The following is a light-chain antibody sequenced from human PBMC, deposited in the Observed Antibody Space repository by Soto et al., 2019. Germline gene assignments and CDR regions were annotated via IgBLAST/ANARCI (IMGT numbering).Light chain of an antibody. CDR1: NIGSKS. CDR2: YDS. J-gene: IGLJ2*01. Sequence: SYELTQQPSVSVAPGKTARITCGGNNIGSKSVHWYQQKPGQAPVLVIYYDSDRPSGIPERFSGSNSGNTDTLTISRVEAGDEADYYCQVWDSSSDHPVVFGGGTKVTVL. V-gene: IGLV3-21*04. CDR3: QVWDSSSDHPVV.